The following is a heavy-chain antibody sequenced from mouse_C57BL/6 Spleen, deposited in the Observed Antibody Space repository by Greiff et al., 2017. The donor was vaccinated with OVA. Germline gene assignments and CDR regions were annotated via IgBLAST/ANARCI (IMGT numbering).Heavy chain of an antibody. CDR2: INPSSGYT. Sequence: QVQLQQSGADLARPGASVKMSCKASGYTFTSYTMHWVKQRPGQGLEWIGYINPSSGYTKYNQKFKDKATLTADKSSSTAYMQLSSLTSEDSAVYYCARRIYYGNYYAMDYWGQGTSVTVSS. J-gene: IGHJ4*01. V-gene: IGHV1-4*01. CDR1: GYTFTSYT. D-gene: IGHD2-1*01. CDR3: ARRIYYGNYYAMDY.